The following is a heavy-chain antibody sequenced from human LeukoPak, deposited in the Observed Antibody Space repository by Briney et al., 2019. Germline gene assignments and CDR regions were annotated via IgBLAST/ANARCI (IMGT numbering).Heavy chain of an antibody. CDR3: ARDLQQLAL. J-gene: IGHJ4*02. D-gene: IGHD6-13*01. Sequence: PGGSLRLSCAASGFTFSSYTMNWVRQAPGKGLGWVSSISSSSSYIYHADSVKGRFTISRDNAKNSLYLQMNSLRAEDTGVYYCARDLQQLALWGQGTLVTVSS. CDR2: ISSSSSYI. V-gene: IGHV3-21*01. CDR1: GFTFSSYT.